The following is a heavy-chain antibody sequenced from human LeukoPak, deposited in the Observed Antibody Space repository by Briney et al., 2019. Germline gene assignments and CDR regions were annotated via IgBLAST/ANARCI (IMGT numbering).Heavy chain of an antibody. CDR1: GGSISSSNW. CDR3: ARVGSGSYYHLGAFDI. D-gene: IGHD3-10*01. J-gene: IGHJ3*02. V-gene: IGHV4-4*02. Sequence: SGTLSLTCAVSGGSISSSNWWSWVRQPPGKGLEWIGEIYHSGSTNYNPSLKSRVTISVDKSKNQFSLKLSSVTAADTAVYYCARVGSGSYYHLGAFDIWGQGTMVTVSS. CDR2: IYHSGST.